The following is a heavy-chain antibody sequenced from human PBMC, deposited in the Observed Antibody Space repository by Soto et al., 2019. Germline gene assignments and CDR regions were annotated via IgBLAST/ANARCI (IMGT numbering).Heavy chain of an antibody. D-gene: IGHD3-10*01. V-gene: IGHV4-39*07. CDR3: ARYPARGGSGSLGADAFDI. J-gene: IGHJ3*02. Sequence: SETLSLTCTVSGGSISSSSYYWGWIRQPPGKGLEWIGSIYYSGSTYYNPSLKSRVTISVDTSKNQFSLKLSSVTAADTAVYYCARYPARGGSGSLGADAFDIWGQGTMVTVSS. CDR1: GGSISSSSYY. CDR2: IYYSGST.